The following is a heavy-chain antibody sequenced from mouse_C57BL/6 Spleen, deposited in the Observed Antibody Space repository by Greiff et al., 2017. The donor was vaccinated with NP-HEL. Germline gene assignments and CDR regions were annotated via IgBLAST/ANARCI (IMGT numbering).Heavy chain of an antibody. V-gene: IGHV1-7*01. CDR3: ASSGLGQEGYYFDY. J-gene: IGHJ2*01. CDR2: INPSSGYT. CDR1: GYTFTSYW. D-gene: IGHD3-3*01. Sequence: QVQLQQSGAELAKPGASVKLSCKASGYTFTSYWMHWVKQRPGQGLEWIGYINPSSGYTKYNQKFKDKATLTADKSSSTAYMQLSNLTYEDSAVYSCASSGLGQEGYYFDYWGQGTPLTVSS.